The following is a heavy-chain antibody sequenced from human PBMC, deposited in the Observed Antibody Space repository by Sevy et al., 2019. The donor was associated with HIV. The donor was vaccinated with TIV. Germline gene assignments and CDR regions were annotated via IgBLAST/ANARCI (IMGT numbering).Heavy chain of an antibody. CDR2: INHSGST. D-gene: IGHD6-13*01. CDR1: GGSFSGYY. Sequence: SESLSLTCAVYGGSFSGYYWSWIRQPPGKGLEWIGEINHSGSTNYNPSLKSRVTISVDTSKNKFSLKLSSVTAADTAVYYCARGAGEQQLVRSGMDVWGQGTTVTVSS. J-gene: IGHJ6*02. V-gene: IGHV4-34*01. CDR3: ARGAGEQQLVRSGMDV.